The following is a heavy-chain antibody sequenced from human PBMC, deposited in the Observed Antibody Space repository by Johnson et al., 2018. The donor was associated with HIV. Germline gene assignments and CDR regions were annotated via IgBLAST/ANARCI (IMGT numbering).Heavy chain of an antibody. Sequence: QVQLVESGGGVVQPGRSLRLSCAASGFTFSSYGMHWVRQAPGKGLEWVAFIRYDGSNKYYADSVKGRFTISRDNSKNTLYLQLNSLRTEDTAVYYCARDGRVAAGGAWGAFDIWGQGTMVTVSS. CDR3: ARDGRVAAGGAWGAFDI. D-gene: IGHD6-13*01. CDR1: GFTFSSYG. V-gene: IGHV3-33*08. J-gene: IGHJ3*02. CDR2: IRYDGSNK.